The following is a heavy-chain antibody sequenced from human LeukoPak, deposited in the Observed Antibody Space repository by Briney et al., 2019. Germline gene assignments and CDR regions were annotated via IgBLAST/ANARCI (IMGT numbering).Heavy chain of an antibody. CDR1: GGSFSGYY. J-gene: IGHJ5*02. CDR3: ARGLYCSSTSCYTNWFDP. D-gene: IGHD2-2*02. V-gene: IGHV4-59*01. CDR2: IYYSGST. Sequence: PSETLSLTCAVYGGSFSGYYWSWIRQPPGKGLEWIGYIYYSGSTNYNPSLKSRVTISVDTSKNQFSLKLSSVTAADTAVYYCARGLYCSSTSCYTNWFDPWGQGTLVTVSS.